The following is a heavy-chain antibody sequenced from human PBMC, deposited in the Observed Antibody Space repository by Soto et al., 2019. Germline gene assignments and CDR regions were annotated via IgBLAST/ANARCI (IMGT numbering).Heavy chain of an antibody. J-gene: IGHJ4*02. Sequence: GGSLRLSCAASGFTFSSYSMNWVRQAPGKGLEWVSSISSSSSYIYYADSVKGRFTISRDNAKNSLYLQMNSLRAEDTAVYYCARDNFRYCSGGSCSQTRFDYWGQGTLVTVSS. D-gene: IGHD2-15*01. CDR2: ISSSSSYI. CDR3: ARDNFRYCSGGSCSQTRFDY. CDR1: GFTFSSYS. V-gene: IGHV3-21*01.